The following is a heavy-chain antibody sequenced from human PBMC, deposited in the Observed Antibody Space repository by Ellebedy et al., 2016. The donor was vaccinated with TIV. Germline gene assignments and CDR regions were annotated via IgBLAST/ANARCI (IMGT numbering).Heavy chain of an antibody. CDR2: ISVDGTT. D-gene: IGHD3-10*01. V-gene: IGHV3-66*01. J-gene: IGHJ3*02. CDR1: GFTINSNY. CDR3: ASETFNDVDLEVWGVLDI. Sequence: GESLKISCSVSGFTINSNYMSWVRQAPGKGLEWVSLISVDGTTYYADSVKGRFSISRDNSKNTLLLQMNSLRAEDTAVYYCASETFNDVDLEVWGVLDIWGRGTTVTASS.